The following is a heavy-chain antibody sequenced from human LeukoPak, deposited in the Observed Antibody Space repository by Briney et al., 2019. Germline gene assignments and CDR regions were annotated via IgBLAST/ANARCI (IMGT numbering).Heavy chain of an antibody. CDR2: INPSGGST. D-gene: IGHD1-26*01. CDR3: SASRSYYGGFDY. V-gene: IGHV1-46*01. J-gene: IGHJ4*02. Sequence: ASVKVSCKASGYTFTSYYMHWVRQAPGQGLEWMGIINPSGGSTSYAQKFQGRVTLTRDTSISTAYMELSRLRSDDTAVYYCSASRSYYGGFDYWGQGTLVTVSS. CDR1: GYTFTSYY.